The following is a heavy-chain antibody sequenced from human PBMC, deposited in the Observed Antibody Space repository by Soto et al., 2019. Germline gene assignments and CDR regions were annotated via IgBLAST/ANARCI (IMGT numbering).Heavy chain of an antibody. CDR3: AKDSHYYGSPY. CDR2: ISGSGGST. V-gene: IGHV3-23*01. J-gene: IGHJ4*02. Sequence: EVQLLESGGGLVQPGGSLRLSCAASGFTFSSYAMSWVRQAPGKGLEWVSAISGSGGSTYYADSVKGRFTISRDKSKNTLYLQMNSLRGEDTALYYCAKDSHYYGSPYWGQGTLVTVSS. D-gene: IGHD3-10*01. CDR1: GFTFSSYA.